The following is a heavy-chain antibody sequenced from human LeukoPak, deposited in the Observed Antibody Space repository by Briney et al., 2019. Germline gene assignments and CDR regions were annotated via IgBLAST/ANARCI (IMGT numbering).Heavy chain of an antibody. CDR1: GFTFDDYA. V-gene: IGHV3-9*01. Sequence: GGSLRLSCAASGFTFDDYAMHWVRQAPGKGLEWVSGISWNSGSIGYADSVKGRFTNSRDNAKNSLYLQMNSLRAEDTALYYCAKDRYSSSCFDYWGQGTLVTVSS. CDR3: AKDRYSSSCFDY. J-gene: IGHJ4*02. D-gene: IGHD6-13*01. CDR2: ISWNSGSI.